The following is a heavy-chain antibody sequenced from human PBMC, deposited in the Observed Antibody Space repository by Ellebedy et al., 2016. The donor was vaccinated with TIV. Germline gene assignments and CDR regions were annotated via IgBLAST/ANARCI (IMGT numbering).Heavy chain of an antibody. Sequence: GESLKISCAASGFTFSTYAMSWVRQAPGRGLEWVSTISGSGGGTYYTDSVKGRFTISRDNSKNTLYLQMNSLRVEDTAVYYCAGDPPNSGWQLAYWGQGALVTVSS. CDR2: ISGSGGGT. CDR1: GFTFSTYA. V-gene: IGHV3-23*01. D-gene: IGHD6-19*01. CDR3: AGDPPNSGWQLAY. J-gene: IGHJ4*02.